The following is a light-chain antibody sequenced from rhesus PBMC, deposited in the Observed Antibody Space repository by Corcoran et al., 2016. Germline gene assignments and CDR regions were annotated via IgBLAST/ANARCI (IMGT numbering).Light chain of an antibody. CDR1: QSISSW. CDR2: KAS. J-gene: IGKJ1*01. Sequence: DIQMTQSPSSLSASVGDTVTITCRASQSISSWLAWSQQKTRKAPTLLNYKASTLQSGVPSRFSGSGAGTDFTLTISSLQSEDFATYYCQQYSSSVRTFGQGTKLDIK. CDR3: QQYSSSVRT. V-gene: IGKV1-22*01.